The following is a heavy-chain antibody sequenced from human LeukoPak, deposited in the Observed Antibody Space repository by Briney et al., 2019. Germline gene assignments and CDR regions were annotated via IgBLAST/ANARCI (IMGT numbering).Heavy chain of an antibody. CDR2: ISSSSSTI. CDR1: GFTFSSYS. CDR3: ARDLRTYYYYYMDV. D-gene: IGHD5/OR15-5a*01. Sequence: GGSLRLSCAASGFTFSSYSMNWVRQAPGKGLGWVSYISSSSSTIYYADSVKGRFTISRDNAKNSLYLQMNSLRAEDTAVYYCARDLRTYYYYYMDVWGKGTTVTVSS. J-gene: IGHJ6*03. V-gene: IGHV3-48*01.